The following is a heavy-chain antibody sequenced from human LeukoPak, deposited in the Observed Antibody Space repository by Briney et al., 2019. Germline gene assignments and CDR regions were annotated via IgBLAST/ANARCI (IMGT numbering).Heavy chain of an antibody. V-gene: IGHV4-34*01. Sequence: SETLSLTCAGYGGSFSGYYWSWIRQPPGKGLEWRGEINHSGSTNYNPSLKSLATISVDTSTNQFSLKLSSVTAADTAVYYCARGRGYDYVWGSYRSRYFDYWGQGTLVTVSS. CDR2: INHSGST. CDR3: ARGRGYDYVWGSYRSRYFDY. CDR1: GGSFSGYY. D-gene: IGHD3-16*02. J-gene: IGHJ4*02.